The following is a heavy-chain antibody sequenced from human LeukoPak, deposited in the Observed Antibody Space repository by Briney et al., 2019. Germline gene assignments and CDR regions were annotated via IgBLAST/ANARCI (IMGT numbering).Heavy chain of an antibody. J-gene: IGHJ4*02. V-gene: IGHV3-20*04. CDR2: INWNGGST. D-gene: IGHD6-19*01. CDR3: ARARRTYSSGPFDY. CDR1: GFTFDDYG. Sequence: GGSLRLSCAASGFTFDDYGMSWVRQAPGKGLEWVSGINWNGGSTGYADSVKGRFTISRDNAKNSLYLQMNSLRAEDTALYYCARARRTYSSGPFDYWGQGTLSPSPQ.